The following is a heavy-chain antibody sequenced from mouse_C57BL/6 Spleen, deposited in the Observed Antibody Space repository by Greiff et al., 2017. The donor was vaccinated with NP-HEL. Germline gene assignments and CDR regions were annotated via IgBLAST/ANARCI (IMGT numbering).Heavy chain of an antibody. CDR3: ARHEDGNYVGFAY. J-gene: IGHJ3*01. D-gene: IGHD2-1*01. Sequence: VQLQQSGAELAKPGASVKLSCKASGYPFTSYWMHWVKLRPGQGLDWIGYINPSRGDTKYNQKIKQKATLTADKSASTAYMQLSSLTDEDSAVYDCARHEDGNYVGFAYWGQGTLVTVSA. CDR2: INPSRGDT. CDR1: GYPFTSYW. V-gene: IGHV1-7*01.